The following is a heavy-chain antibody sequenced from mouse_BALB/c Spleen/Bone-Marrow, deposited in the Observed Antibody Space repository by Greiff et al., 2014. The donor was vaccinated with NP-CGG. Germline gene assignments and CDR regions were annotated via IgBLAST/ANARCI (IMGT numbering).Heavy chain of an antibody. CDR2: INPYNDGT. J-gene: IGHJ2*01. Sequence: VQLQQPGPELVTPGASVKMSCKASGYTFTSYVMHWMKQKPGQGLEWIGYINPYNDGTKYNETFKGKATLTSDKSSSTAYMDLSSLTSEDSAVYFCARSEYFGSSYDYWGQGTTLTVSS. CDR3: ARSEYFGSSYDY. CDR1: GYTFTSYV. V-gene: IGHV1-14*01. D-gene: IGHD1-1*01.